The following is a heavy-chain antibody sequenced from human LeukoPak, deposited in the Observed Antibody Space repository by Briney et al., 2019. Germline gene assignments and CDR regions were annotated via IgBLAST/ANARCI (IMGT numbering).Heavy chain of an antibody. CDR3: ARGGNYYDSSGYYPFDY. CDR1: GYTFSKYA. V-gene: IGHV1-46*01. CDR2: INPSGGST. D-gene: IGHD3-22*01. J-gene: IGHJ4*02. Sequence: ASVKVSCKASGYTFSKYAMNWVRQAPGQGLEWMGIINPSGGSTSYAQKFQGRVTMTRDTSTSTVYMELSSLRSEDTAVYYCARGGNYYDSSGYYPFDYWGQGTLVTVSS.